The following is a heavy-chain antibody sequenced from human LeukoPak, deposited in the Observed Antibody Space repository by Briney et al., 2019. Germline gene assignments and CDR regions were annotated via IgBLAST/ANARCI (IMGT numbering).Heavy chain of an antibody. J-gene: IGHJ4*02. V-gene: IGHV4-59*02. CDR2: IFYSGST. D-gene: IGHD5-12*01. CDR3: ARVSGYDWESFYDY. CDR1: GGSVSNYY. Sequence: PSETLSLTCTVSGGSVSNYYWSWIRQPPGKGLEWIGYIFYSGSTSYNPSLKSRVTISSDTSKNQFSLRLTSVTAADTAVYYCARVSGYDWESFYDYWGQGTLVTVSS.